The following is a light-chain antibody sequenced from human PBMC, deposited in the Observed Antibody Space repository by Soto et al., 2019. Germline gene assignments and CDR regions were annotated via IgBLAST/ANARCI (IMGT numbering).Light chain of an antibody. Sequence: DIQMTQSPSSLSASVGDRVTITCRASETIDTYLNWYQQKPGKAPRLLIYFASSLQSGVPVRFSGSRSGTEFTLTISSLQREDFATYFCQQDYNFPRTFGLGTKVDIK. CDR2: FAS. J-gene: IGKJ1*01. CDR1: ETIDTY. V-gene: IGKV1-39*01. CDR3: QQDYNFPRT.